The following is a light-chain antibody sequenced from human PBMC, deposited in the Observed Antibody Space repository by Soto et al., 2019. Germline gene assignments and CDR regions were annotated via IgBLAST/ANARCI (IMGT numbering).Light chain of an antibody. J-gene: IGKJ1*01. CDR2: GAS. CDR3: QHYNNWRGT. Sequence: EIVMTQSPATLSVSPGERATLSCSASQSVSSNLAWYQQKPVQAPRLLIYGASTRSTGIPARFSGSRSGTEFTLTISSLQSEDFAVYYCQHYNNWRGTFGQGTKVEIK. CDR1: QSVSSN. V-gene: IGKV3-15*01.